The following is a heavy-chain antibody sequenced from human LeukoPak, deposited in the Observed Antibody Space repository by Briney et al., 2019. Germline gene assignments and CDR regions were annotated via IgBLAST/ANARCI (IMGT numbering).Heavy chain of an antibody. CDR3: AGLSYYYDSSGQYYFDY. CDR1: GGTFSSYA. V-gene: IGHV1-69*05. CDR2: IIPTFGTA. D-gene: IGHD3-22*01. J-gene: IGHJ4*02. Sequence: SVKVSCKASGGTFSSYAISWVRQAPGQGLEWMGGIIPTFGTADYAQKFQGRVTITTDESTSTAYMELSSLRSEDTAVYYCAGLSYYYDSSGQYYFDYWGQGTLVTVSS.